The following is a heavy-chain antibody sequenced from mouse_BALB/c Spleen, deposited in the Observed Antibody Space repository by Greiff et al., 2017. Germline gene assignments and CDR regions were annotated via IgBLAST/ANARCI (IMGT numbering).Heavy chain of an antibody. CDR2: IWAGEST. V-gene: IGHV2-9*02. CDR1: GFSLTSYG. J-gene: IGHJ4*01. Sequence: VHLVESGPGLVAPSQSLSITCTVSGFSLTSYGVHWVRQPPGKGLEWLGVIWAGESTNYNSALMSRLSISKDNSKSQVFLKMNSLQTDDTAMYYCARGPITTAPYAMDYWGQGTSVTVSS. D-gene: IGHD1-2*01. CDR3: ARGPITTAPYAMDY.